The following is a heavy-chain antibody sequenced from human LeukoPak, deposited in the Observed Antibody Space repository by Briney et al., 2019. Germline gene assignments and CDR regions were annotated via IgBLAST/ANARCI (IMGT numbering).Heavy chain of an antibody. V-gene: IGHV5-51*01. CDR1: GYTFTTYW. J-gene: IGHJ4*02. D-gene: IGHD3-22*01. Sequence: GESLKISCKGSGYTFTTYWIAWVRQMPGKGLEWVGIIYPDDSDTRYSPSFQGQVTMSADKSINTAYMQWSSLKASDTAMYCCARQEYSSGYSVLEYWGQGTLVTVSS. CDR3: ARQEYSSGYSVLEY. CDR2: IYPDDSDT.